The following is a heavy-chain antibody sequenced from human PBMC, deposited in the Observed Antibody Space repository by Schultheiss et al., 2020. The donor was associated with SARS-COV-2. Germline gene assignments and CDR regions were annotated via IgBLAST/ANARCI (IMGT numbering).Heavy chain of an antibody. Sequence: GGSLRLSCAASGFTFSSYAMSWVRQAPGKGLEWVSVIYSGGSTYYADSVKGRFTISRDNAKNSLYLQMNSLRAEDTAVYYCARDERYFHWFLYPRPYYFDFWGQGTLVTVSS. CDR1: GFTFSSYA. D-gene: IGHD3-9*01. V-gene: IGHV3-23*03. CDR3: ARDERYFHWFLYPRPYYFDF. CDR2: IYSGGST. J-gene: IGHJ4*02.